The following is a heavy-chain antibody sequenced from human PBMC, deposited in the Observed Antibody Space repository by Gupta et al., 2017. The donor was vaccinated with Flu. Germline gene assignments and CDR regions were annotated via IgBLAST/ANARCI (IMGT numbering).Heavy chain of an antibody. CDR1: GFTFSSYD. CDR3: AKTRVVATLYGLCGMDV. J-gene: IGHJ6*02. D-gene: IGHD5-12*01. Sequence: EVQLLESGGGLVQPGGSLRLSCAASGFTFSSYDMSWVRQAPGKGLQWVSSISDSGTATHSADSVKGRFTISRDNSKNTLYLQMNSLRAEDTAIYYCAKTRVVATLYGLCGMDVWGQGTTVTVSS. CDR2: ISDSGTAT. V-gene: IGHV3-23*01.